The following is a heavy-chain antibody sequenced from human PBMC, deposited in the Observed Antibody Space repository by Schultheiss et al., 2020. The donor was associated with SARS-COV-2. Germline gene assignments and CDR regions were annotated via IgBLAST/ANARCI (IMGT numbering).Heavy chain of an antibody. D-gene: IGHD3-22*01. CDR1: GFTFSSYA. J-gene: IGHJ4*02. Sequence: GGSLRLSCAASGFTFSSYAMSWVRQAPGKGLEWVSHITGSGADTVYADSVKGRFTISRDNSKNTLYLQMNSLRAEDTAVYYCARDFGSGYYTFDYWGQGTLVTVSS. CDR2: ITGSGADT. V-gene: IGHV3-23*01. CDR3: ARDFGSGYYTFDY.